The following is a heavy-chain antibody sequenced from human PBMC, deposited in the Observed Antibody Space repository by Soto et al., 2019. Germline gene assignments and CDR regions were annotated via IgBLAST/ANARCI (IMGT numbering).Heavy chain of an antibody. Sequence: GGSLRLSCAASGFTFSSYAMSWVRQAPGKGLEWVSAISGSGGSTYYADSVKGRFTISRDNSKNTLYLQMNSLRAEDTAVYYYAKVLHYYDSRTIWGQGTLVTVS. D-gene: IGHD3-22*01. V-gene: IGHV3-23*01. CDR1: GFTFSSYA. J-gene: IGHJ4*02. CDR3: AKVLHYYDSRTI. CDR2: ISGSGGST.